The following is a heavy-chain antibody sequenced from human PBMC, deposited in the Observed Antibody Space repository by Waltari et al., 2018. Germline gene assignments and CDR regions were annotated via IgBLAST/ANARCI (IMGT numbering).Heavy chain of an antibody. Sequence: QITLKESGPTLVKPTQTLTLTCTFSGFSLSTSGVGVGWIRQPPGKALKWLALLYWTDGKRYSPSLKSRLTITKDTSKNQVVLTMTNMDPVYTATYYCAHVELKNYFDYWGQGTLVTVSS. D-gene: IGHD1-1*01. CDR3: AHVELKNYFDY. CDR1: GFSLSTSGVG. J-gene: IGHJ4*02. CDR2: LYWTDGK. V-gene: IGHV2-5*01.